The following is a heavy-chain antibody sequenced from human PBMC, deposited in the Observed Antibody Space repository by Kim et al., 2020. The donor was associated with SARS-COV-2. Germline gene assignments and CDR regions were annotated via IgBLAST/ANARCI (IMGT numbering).Heavy chain of an antibody. CDR1: GFTFDDYA. D-gene: IGHD6-19*01. CDR3: AKADEQGLVQSQLTS. J-gene: IGHJ4*02. CDR2: INWDGDNS. Sequence: GGSLRLSCAASGFTFDDYAMHWVRQTPGKGLEWVSLINWDGDNSYYADSVKGRFTISRDNSKNSLYLQMNSLRPEDTALYYCAKADEQGLVQSQLTSWGQGTLVTVSS. V-gene: IGHV3-43D*03.